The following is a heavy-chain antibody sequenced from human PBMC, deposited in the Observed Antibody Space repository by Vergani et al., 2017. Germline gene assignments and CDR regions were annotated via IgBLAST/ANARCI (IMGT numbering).Heavy chain of an antibody. CDR2: IKQDGSEK. Sequence: EVQLLESGGGLVQPGGSLRLSCAASGFTFSSYAMSWVRQAPGKGLEWVANIKQDGSEKYYVDSVKGRFTISRDNAKNSLYLQMNSLRAEDTAVYYCARGTMVRGNDYYYYYYMDVWGKGP. D-gene: IGHD3-10*01. V-gene: IGHV3-7*01. CDR3: ARGTMVRGNDYYYYYYMDV. J-gene: IGHJ6*03. CDR1: GFTFSSYA.